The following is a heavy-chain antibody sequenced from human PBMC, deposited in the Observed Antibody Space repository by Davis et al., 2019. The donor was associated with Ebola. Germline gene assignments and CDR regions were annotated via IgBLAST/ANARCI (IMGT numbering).Heavy chain of an antibody. J-gene: IGHJ4*02. V-gene: IGHV3-23*01. D-gene: IGHD2-15*01. Sequence: GESLKISCAASGFTFSSYAMSWVRQAPGKGLEWVSAISGSGGSTYYADSVKGRFTISRDNSKNTLYLQMNSLRAEDTAVYYCAKDQDIVVVVAATDYWGQGTLVTVSS. CDR2: ISGSGGST. CDR1: GFTFSSYA. CDR3: AKDQDIVVVVAATDY.